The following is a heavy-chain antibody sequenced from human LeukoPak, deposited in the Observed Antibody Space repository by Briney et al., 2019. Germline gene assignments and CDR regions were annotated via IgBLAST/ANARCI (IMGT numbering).Heavy chain of an antibody. J-gene: IGHJ4*02. V-gene: IGHV3-23*01. CDR3: VVQGGPFDY. CDR2: ISGSGGST. D-gene: IGHD3-10*01. Sequence: PGGSLRLSCAASGFTFSNYAINWVRQAPGKGLEWVPAISGSGGSTYYADSVKGRFTISRDNSKNTLYLQMNSLRAEDTAVCYCVVQGGPFDYWGQGTLVTVSS. CDR1: GFTFSNYA.